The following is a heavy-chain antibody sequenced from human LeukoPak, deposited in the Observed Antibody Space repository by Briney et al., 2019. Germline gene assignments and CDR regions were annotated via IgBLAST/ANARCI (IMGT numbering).Heavy chain of an antibody. J-gene: IGHJ6*02. CDR1: GSTFTSNG. CDR3: ARIGLDSGYYYYYGMDV. Sequence: ASVKVSCKASGSTFTSNGISWVRQPPGQGLGWMGWLSAYNGNTNYAQKLQGRVTMTTDTSTSTAYMELRSLRSDDTAVYYCARIGLDSGYYYYYGMDVWGQGTTVTVSS. V-gene: IGHV1-18*01. D-gene: IGHD1-26*01. CDR2: LSAYNGNT.